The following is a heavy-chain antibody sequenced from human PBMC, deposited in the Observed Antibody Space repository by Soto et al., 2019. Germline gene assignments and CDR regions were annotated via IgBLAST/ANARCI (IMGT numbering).Heavy chain of an antibody. CDR2: ISGSGVST. CDR1: GLIFSSYA. J-gene: IGHJ4*02. V-gene: IGHV3-23*01. D-gene: IGHD3-22*01. Sequence: GGALRLSGAASGLIFSSYAMSWVRKAPGKGLEWASAISGSGVSTYYADSVKGRFTISRDNSKNTLYLQMNSLRAEDTAVYYCAKSPGMYYYDSSGYYHYDYWGQGTLVTVSS. CDR3: AKSPGMYYYDSSGYYHYDY.